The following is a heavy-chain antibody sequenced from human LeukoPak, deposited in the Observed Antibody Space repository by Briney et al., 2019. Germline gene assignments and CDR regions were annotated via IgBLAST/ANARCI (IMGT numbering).Heavy chain of an antibody. V-gene: IGHV1-2*02. Sequence: ASVKVSCKASGYTFTGYYMHWVRQAPGQGLEWMGWINPNSGDTNYAQKFQGRVVMTRDTSISTAYMELSRPTSDDTAVYYCARERAEGGHAFDIWGQGTMVTVYS. D-gene: IGHD1-14*01. CDR3: ARERAEGGHAFDI. CDR2: INPNSGDT. J-gene: IGHJ3*02. CDR1: GYTFTGYY.